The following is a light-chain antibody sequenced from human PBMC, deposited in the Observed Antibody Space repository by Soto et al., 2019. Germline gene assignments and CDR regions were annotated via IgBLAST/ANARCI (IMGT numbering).Light chain of an antibody. CDR1: QSVSRN. J-gene: IGKJ2*01. CDR3: QQYNNWPLYT. CDR2: DAS. Sequence: EIVMTQSPATLSVSPGERATLSCRASQSVSRNLAWYQQRPGRAPRLLIYDASTRATDIPARFSGSGSGTEFTLTSSSLQSEYFAVYYCQQYNNWPLYTFGQGTKLEIK. V-gene: IGKV3-15*01.